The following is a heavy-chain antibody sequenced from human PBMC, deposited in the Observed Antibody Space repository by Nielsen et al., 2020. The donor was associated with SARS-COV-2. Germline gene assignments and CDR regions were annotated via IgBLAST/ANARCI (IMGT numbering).Heavy chain of an antibody. Sequence: ASVKVSCKAPDYSFTTFGIHWVRQTPGQGLEWMGWISTHNGHTAYAQNLQGRVTMTTDTSTSTAYVELRSLSSDDTAVYYCARGGDTSLVPYFNGLDVWGQGTTVTVSS. CDR2: ISTHNGHT. CDR1: DYSFTTFG. D-gene: IGHD5-18*01. V-gene: IGHV1-18*01. J-gene: IGHJ6*02. CDR3: ARGGDTSLVPYFNGLDV.